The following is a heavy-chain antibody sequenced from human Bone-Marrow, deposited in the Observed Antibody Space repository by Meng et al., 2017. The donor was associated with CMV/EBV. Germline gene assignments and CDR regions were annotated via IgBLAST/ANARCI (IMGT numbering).Heavy chain of an antibody. J-gene: IGHJ6*02. CDR3: WRDIVVVPAATQQLVGGDYYYYGMDV. CDR1: GFTFSSYW. Sequence: GESLKISCAASGFTFSSYWMHWVRQAPGKGLVWVSRINSDGSSTSYADSVKGRFTISRDNAKNTLYLQMNSLRAEDTAVYYCWRDIVVVPAATQQLVGGDYYYYGMDVWGQGTTVTASS. CDR2: INSDGSST. V-gene: IGHV3-74*01. D-gene: IGHD2-2*01.